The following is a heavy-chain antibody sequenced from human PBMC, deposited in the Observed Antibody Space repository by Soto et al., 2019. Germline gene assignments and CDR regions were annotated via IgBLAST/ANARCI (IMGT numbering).Heavy chain of an antibody. CDR3: VRDGTKTLRDWFDP. V-gene: IGHV4-4*07. Sequence: SETLSLTCTVSGASISGFYWSWIRKSAREGLGWVGRIYATGTTDYNPSLKSRVMMSVDTSKKHFSLKLRSVTDADTAVYYCVRDGTKTLRDWFDPWGQGISVTVSS. CDR2: IYATGTT. D-gene: IGHD1-1*01. J-gene: IGHJ5*02. CDR1: GASISGFY.